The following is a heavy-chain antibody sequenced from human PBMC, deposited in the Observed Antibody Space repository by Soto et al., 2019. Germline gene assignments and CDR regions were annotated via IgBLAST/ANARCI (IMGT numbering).Heavy chain of an antibody. Sequence: HSEPLSLTCTVSGDSLTNYYWSWIRQPPGKGLEWIGYISHSGSTNYTPSLRSLVSISVDRSKNQFSLRLGSVTAADTAVYHCARTFWSGLRLDYYYMDVWGKGTTVTVSS. V-gene: IGHV4-59*08. J-gene: IGHJ6*03. CDR1: GDSLTNYY. CDR3: ARTFWSGLRLDYYYMDV. D-gene: IGHD3-3*01. CDR2: ISHSGST.